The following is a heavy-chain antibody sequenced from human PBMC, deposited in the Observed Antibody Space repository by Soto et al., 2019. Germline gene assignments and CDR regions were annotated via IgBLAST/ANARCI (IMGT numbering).Heavy chain of an antibody. CDR3: AKEAIAVAAYWYFDL. D-gene: IGHD6-19*01. CDR1: GFTFSSYG. Sequence: QVQLVESGGGVVQPGRSLRLSCAASGFTFSSYGMHWVRQAPGKGLEWVAVISYDGSNKYYADSVKGRFTISRDNSKNMLYLQMNSLRAEDTAVYYCAKEAIAVAAYWYFDLWGRGTLVTVSS. V-gene: IGHV3-30*18. J-gene: IGHJ2*01. CDR2: ISYDGSNK.